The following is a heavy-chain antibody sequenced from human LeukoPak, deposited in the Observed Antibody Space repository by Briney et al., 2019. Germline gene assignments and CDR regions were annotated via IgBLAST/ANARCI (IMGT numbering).Heavy chain of an antibody. CDR3: ARAIILVVASTLPGYFQH. J-gene: IGHJ1*01. CDR1: GFTFNTYA. V-gene: IGHV3-23*01. D-gene: IGHD2-15*01. Sequence: GGSLRLSCTTSGFTFNTYAMGWVRQAPGKGLEWVSAISDNGRSTHYADSVRGRFTIPRDNSENTLYLQMGSLRAEDTAIYYCARAIILVVASTLPGYFQHWGQGTQVIVSS. CDR2: ISDNGRST.